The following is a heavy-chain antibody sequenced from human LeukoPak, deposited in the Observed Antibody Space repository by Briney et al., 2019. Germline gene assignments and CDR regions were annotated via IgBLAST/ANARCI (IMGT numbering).Heavy chain of an antibody. V-gene: IGHV4-39*07. D-gene: IGHD2-8*01. CDR3: AKGYTNGGNQEVWLDP. Sequence: SETLSLTCTVSGGSISSRSYSWGWIRQPPGKRLEWIGSMYYTGNTDYNPSLKSRLTMSVDTSKNQFSLRLSSVTAADTAVYFCAKGYTNGGNQEVWLDPWGQGTLVTVSS. J-gene: IGHJ5*02. CDR1: GGSISSRSYS. CDR2: MYYTGNT.